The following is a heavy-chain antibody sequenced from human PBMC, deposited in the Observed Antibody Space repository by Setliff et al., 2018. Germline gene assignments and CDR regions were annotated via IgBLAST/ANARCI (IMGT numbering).Heavy chain of an antibody. CDR3: AKFSSVPGSRFFDY. CDR2: ISGSSSNFI. D-gene: IGHD2-2*01. J-gene: IGHJ4*02. CDR1: GFTFSAST. V-gene: IGHV3-21*04. Sequence: GGSLRLSCAASGFTFSASTMNWVRQAPGKGLEWVSSISGSSSNFIYYADSVKGRFTISRDNAKNSLYLQMNSLRLGDTAVYYCAKFSSVPGSRFFDYWGQGALVTVSS.